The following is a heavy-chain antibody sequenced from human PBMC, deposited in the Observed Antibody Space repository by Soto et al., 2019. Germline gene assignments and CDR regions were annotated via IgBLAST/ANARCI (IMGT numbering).Heavy chain of an antibody. D-gene: IGHD6-13*01. Sequence: QSQTLSLTCAISGDSVSSNSAAWNWIRQSPSRGLEWLGRTYYRSKWYNDYAVSVKSRITINPDTSKNQFSLQLNSVTPEDTAVYYCARDQAYSSSRRYYYGMDVWGQGTTVTVSS. J-gene: IGHJ6*02. CDR1: GDSVSSNSAA. V-gene: IGHV6-1*01. CDR3: ARDQAYSSSRRYYYGMDV. CDR2: TYYRSKWYN.